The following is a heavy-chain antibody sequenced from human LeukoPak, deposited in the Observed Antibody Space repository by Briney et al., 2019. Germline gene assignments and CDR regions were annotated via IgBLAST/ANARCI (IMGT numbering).Heavy chain of an antibody. Sequence: SETLSLTCTVSGGSISSSSYYWGWIRQPPGKGLEWIGSIHYSGSTYYNPSLKSRVTISVDTSKNQFSLKLSSVTAADTAVYYCASYYYGSGSYSAFDYWGQGTLVTVSS. J-gene: IGHJ4*02. CDR1: GGSISSSSYY. V-gene: IGHV4-39*01. CDR2: IHYSGST. CDR3: ASYYYGSGSYSAFDY. D-gene: IGHD3-10*01.